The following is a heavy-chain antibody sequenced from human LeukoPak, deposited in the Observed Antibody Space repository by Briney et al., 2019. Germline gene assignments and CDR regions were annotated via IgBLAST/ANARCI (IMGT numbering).Heavy chain of an antibody. V-gene: IGHV4-61*02. Sequence: SQTLSLTCTVSGGSISSGSYYWRWIRQPAGKGLEWIGRIYTSGSTNYNPSLKSRVTISVDTSKNQFSLKLSSVTAADTAVYYCARALVYNYYDRGDGAFDIWGQGTMVTVSS. D-gene: IGHD3-22*01. J-gene: IGHJ3*02. CDR1: GGSISSGSYY. CDR2: IYTSGST. CDR3: ARALVYNYYDRGDGAFDI.